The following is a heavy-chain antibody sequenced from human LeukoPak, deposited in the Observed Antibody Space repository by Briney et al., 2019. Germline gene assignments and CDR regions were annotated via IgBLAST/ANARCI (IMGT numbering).Heavy chain of an antibody. CDR1: GGTFSSYA. J-gene: IGHJ4*02. D-gene: IGHD3-22*01. CDR2: IIPILGIA. CDR3: ARDLVAVYSSGYYGGAY. V-gene: IGHV1-69*04. Sequence: ASVKVSCKASGGTFSSYAISWVRQAPGQGLEWMGRIIPILGIANYAQKFQGRVTITADKSTSTAYMELRSLRSDDTAVYYCARDLVAVYSSGYYGGAYWGQGTLVTVSS.